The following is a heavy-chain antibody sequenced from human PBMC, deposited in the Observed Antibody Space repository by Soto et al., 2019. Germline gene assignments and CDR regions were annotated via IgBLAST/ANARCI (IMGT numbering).Heavy chain of an antibody. CDR1: GGSISSGGYY. CDR3: ARGFHYYDSSGYLSDSYGMDV. CDR2: IYYSGST. J-gene: IGHJ6*02. Sequence: PSETLSLTCTVSGGSISSGGYYWSWIRQHPGKGLEWIEYIYYSGSTYYNPSLKSRVTISVDTSKNQFSLKLSSVTAVDTAVYYCARGFHYYDSSGYLSDSYGMDVWGQGTTVTVSS. D-gene: IGHD3-22*01. V-gene: IGHV4-31*03.